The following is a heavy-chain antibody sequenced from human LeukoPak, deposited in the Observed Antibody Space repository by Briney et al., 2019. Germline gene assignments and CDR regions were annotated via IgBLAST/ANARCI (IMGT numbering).Heavy chain of an antibody. CDR1: GGSIRSGSYY. CDR2: VYTSGST. V-gene: IGHV4-61*02. D-gene: IGHD3-10*01. CDR3: AGGVTIVRGTSKHFDY. Sequence: PSETLSLTCTVSGGSIRSGSYYWSWIRQAAGKGLEWIGRVYTSGSTNYNPSLESRVTISVGTSKHQFSLNLSSVTAADTAVYYCAGGVTIVRGTSKHFDYWGQGTLVTVSS. J-gene: IGHJ4*02.